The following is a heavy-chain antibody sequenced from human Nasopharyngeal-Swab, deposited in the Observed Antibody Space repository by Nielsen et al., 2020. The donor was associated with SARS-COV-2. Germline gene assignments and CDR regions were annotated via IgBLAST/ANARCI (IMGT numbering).Heavy chain of an antibody. J-gene: IGHJ3*02. CDR1: GASIRTYY. CDR2: IYYNGDT. V-gene: IGHV4-59*01. D-gene: IGHD6-19*01. Sequence: SETLSLTCTVSGASIRTYYWSWVRQPPGKGLEWFGYIYYNGDTRYNPSLKSRVTISVDASKNQFSLRLTSVTAADTAVYYCARLTVSSSGISSGAFDIWGQGTMVTVSS. CDR3: ARLTVSSSGISSGAFDI.